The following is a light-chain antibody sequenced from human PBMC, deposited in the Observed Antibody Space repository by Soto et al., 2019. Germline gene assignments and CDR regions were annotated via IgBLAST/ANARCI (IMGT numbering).Light chain of an antibody. CDR1: QTISSW. J-gene: IGKJ1*01. CDR3: QHYNSYSEA. Sequence: DIQMTQSPSTLSGSVGDRVTITCRASQTISSWLAWYQQKPGKAPKLLIYKASTLKSGVPSRFSGSGSGTDFPLTISSLRPDDFATYYCQHYNSYSEAFGQGTKVELK. CDR2: KAS. V-gene: IGKV1-5*03.